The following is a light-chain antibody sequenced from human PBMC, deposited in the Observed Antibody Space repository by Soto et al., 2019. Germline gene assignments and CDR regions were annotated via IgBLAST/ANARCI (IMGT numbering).Light chain of an antibody. CDR3: QSYDSRLSGSNV. V-gene: IGLV1-40*01. Sequence: QSVLTQPPSVSGAPGQRVTISCTGTRSNIGAGYDVHWYQQLPGTAPKLLIYSVSNRPSGVPDRFSGSKSGTSASLAITGLQPEDEADYYCQSYDSRLSGSNVFGSGTKLTVL. J-gene: IGLJ1*01. CDR1: RSNIGAGYD. CDR2: SVS.